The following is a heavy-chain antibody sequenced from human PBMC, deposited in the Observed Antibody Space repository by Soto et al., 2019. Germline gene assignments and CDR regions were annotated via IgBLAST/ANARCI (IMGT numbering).Heavy chain of an antibody. J-gene: IGHJ6*02. CDR3: ASYDYDFWSGYYTVDYYYYGMDV. CDR2: IIPIFGTA. D-gene: IGHD3-3*01. CDR1: GGTFSSYA. Sequence: GASVKVSCKASGGTFSSYAISWVRQAPGQGLEWMGGIIPIFGTANYAQKFQGRVTITADESTSTAYMELSSLRSEDTAVYYCASYDYDFWSGYYTVDYYYYGMDVWRQGTTVTVSS. V-gene: IGHV1-69*13.